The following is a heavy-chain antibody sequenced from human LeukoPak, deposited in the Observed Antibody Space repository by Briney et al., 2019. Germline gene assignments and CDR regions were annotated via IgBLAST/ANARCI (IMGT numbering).Heavy chain of an antibody. CDR1: GYTLTELS. V-gene: IGHV1-24*01. Sequence: ASVKVSCKVSGYTLTELSMHWVRQAPGKGREWMGGFDPEDGETIYAQKFQGRVTMTEDTSTDTAYMELSSLRSEDTAVYYCATVAVVPAAFDYWGQGTLVTVSS. J-gene: IGHJ4*02. CDR3: ATVAVVPAAFDY. D-gene: IGHD2-2*01. CDR2: FDPEDGET.